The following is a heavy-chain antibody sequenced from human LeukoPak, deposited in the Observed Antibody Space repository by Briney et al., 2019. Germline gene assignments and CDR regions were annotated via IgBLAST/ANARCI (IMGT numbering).Heavy chain of an antibody. CDR3: ARRAGVPAAMRFDY. CDR1: GFTFDDYG. V-gene: IGHV3-20*04. D-gene: IGHD2-2*01. J-gene: IGHJ4*02. Sequence: GGSPRLSCAASGFTFDDYGMSWVRQAPGKGLEWVSGINWNGGSTGYADSVKGRFTISRDNAKNSLYLQMNSLRAEDTALYYCARRAGVPAAMRFDYWGQGTLVTVSS. CDR2: INWNGGST.